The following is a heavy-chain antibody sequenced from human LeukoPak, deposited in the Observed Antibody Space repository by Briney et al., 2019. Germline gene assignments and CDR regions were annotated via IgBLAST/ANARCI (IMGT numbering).Heavy chain of an antibody. J-gene: IGHJ4*02. D-gene: IGHD2-8*01. CDR1: GFTFTTYW. Sequence: WGSLRLSCTASGFTFTTYWMSWVRHPPGKGLEWVANIKQDGTEKYYVDSVKGRFTISRDNAKNSLYLQMNSLRAEDTAAYYCARGMVFFDYWGQGNLVTVSS. CDR2: IKQDGTEK. V-gene: IGHV3-7*01. CDR3: ARGMVFFDY.